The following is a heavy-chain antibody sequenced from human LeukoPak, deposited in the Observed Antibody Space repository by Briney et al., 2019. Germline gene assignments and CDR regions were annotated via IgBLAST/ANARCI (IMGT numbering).Heavy chain of an antibody. D-gene: IGHD3-16*01. CDR3: ARGGASSLPFNV. J-gene: IGHJ3*01. CDR2: VSYSAYT. V-gene: IGHV4-59*11. CDR1: GDSISSHF. Sequence: SETLSLTCTVSGDSISSHFWSWIQQPPGKGLDWIAYVSYSAYTNYNPSLISRVAISIDTSSNHFSLKLSSVTAADTAVYYCARGGASSLPFNVWGQGTLVTVSS.